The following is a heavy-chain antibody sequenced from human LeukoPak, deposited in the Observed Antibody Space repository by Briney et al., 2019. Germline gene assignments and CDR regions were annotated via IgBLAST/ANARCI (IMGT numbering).Heavy chain of an antibody. CDR2: ISGSGGST. J-gene: IGHJ6*01. CDR3: ANGDIAAAGNYYYYGMDV. Sequence: PGGSLRLSCAASGFTFSSYSMSWVRQAPGKGLEWVAGISGSGGSTSSADSVKGRVTISSANSETTLYLQLNSLRLEDKAVYVCANGDIAAAGNYYYYGMDVWGQGTTVTVSS. V-gene: IGHV3-23*01. CDR1: GFTFSSYS. D-gene: IGHD6-13*01.